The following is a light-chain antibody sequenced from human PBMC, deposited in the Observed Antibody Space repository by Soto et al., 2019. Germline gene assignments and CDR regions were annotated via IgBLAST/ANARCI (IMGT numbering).Light chain of an antibody. Sequence: EIVLTQSPGTLSLSPGESATLSCRASQSLSTRYIAWYQQKAGQAPRLLIYGASTRATGIPDRFSGSGSGTDFTLTISRLEPEDFAVYYCQQYASSMVYTFFQGTKLDIK. CDR2: GAS. V-gene: IGKV3-20*01. J-gene: IGKJ2*01. CDR1: QSLSTRY. CDR3: QQYASSMVYT.